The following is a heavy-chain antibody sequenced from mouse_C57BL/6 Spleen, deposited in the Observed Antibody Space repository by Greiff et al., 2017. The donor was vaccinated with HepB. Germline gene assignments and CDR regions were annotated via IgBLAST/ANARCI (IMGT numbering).Heavy chain of an antibody. CDR2: ISYDGSN. D-gene: IGHD1-1*01. J-gene: IGHJ3*01. V-gene: IGHV3-6*01. CDR3: ARERYYGSSYGFAY. Sequence: EESGPGLVKPSQSLSLTCSVTGYSITSGYYWNWIRQFPGNKLEWMGYISYDGSNNYNPSLKNRISITRDTSKNQFFLKLNSVTTEDTATYYCARERYYGSSYGFAYWGQGTLVTVSA. CDR1: GYSITSGYY.